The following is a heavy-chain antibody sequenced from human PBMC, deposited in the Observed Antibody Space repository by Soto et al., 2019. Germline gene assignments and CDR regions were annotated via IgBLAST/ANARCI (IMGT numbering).Heavy chain of an antibody. J-gene: IGHJ5*02. CDR3: AHVGSGSYYRRNWFDP. CDR1: GFSLSTSGVG. D-gene: IGHD3-10*01. V-gene: IGHV2-5*02. CDR2: IYWDDDK. Sequence: SGPTLVKPTQTLTLTCTFSGFSLSTSGVGVGWIRQPPGKALEWLALIYWDDDKRYSPSLKSRLTITKDTSKNQVVLTMTNMDPVDTATYYCAHVGSGSYYRRNWFDPWGQGTLVTVSS.